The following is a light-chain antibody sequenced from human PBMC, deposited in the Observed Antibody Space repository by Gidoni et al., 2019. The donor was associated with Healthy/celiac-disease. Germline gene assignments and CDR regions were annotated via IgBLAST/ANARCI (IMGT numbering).Light chain of an antibody. CDR2: AAS. CDR1: QGISSY. J-gene: IGKJ1*01. V-gene: IGKV1-9*01. CDR3: QQLNSYPQT. Sequence: IQLTQSPSSLSASVGDRVTITCRASQGISSYLAWYQQKPGKAPKLLLYAASTLQSGVPSRFSGSGSVTDFTLTISSLQPEDFATYSCQQLNSYPQTFGQWTKVEIK.